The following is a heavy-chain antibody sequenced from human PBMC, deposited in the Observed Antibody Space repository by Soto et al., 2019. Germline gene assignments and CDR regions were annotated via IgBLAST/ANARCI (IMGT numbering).Heavy chain of an antibody. Sequence: SVKVSCKASGGTFSTYTITWVRQAPGQGLEWMGRIIPIIGIINYAQKFQGRVTITRDTSASTVYLDLSSLSSEDTAFYYCARTGHSGSYDYWGQGTLVTVSS. CDR3: ARTGHSGSYDY. V-gene: IGHV1-69*02. CDR1: GGTFSTYT. J-gene: IGHJ4*02. CDR2: IIPIIGII. D-gene: IGHD3-22*01.